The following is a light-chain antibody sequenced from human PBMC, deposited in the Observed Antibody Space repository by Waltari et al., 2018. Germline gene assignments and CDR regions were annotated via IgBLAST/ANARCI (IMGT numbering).Light chain of an antibody. Sequence: DIQMPQSPSSLSASDGDRVHITCQAIQDISSSLNWYQPRPGKAPKLMIYDVSNLESGVPAMFSGGVSGTDFSFAISSLQSEDIATYYSKQYEDVPYTFGQGTKLMIK. V-gene: IGKV1-33*01. CDR1: QDISSS. CDR3: KQYEDVPYT. CDR2: DVS. J-gene: IGKJ2*01.